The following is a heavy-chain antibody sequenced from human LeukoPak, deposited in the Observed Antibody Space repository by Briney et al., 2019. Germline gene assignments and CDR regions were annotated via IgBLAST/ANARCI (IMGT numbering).Heavy chain of an antibody. Sequence: SVKVSCKASGGTFSSYAISWVRQTPGQGLEWMGGIIPIFGTANYAQKFQGRVTITTDESTSTAYMELSSLRSEDTAVYYCARGALFGYSSSWYLGAFDIWGQGTVVTVSS. D-gene: IGHD6-13*01. CDR1: GGTFSSYA. J-gene: IGHJ3*02. CDR2: IIPIFGTA. V-gene: IGHV1-69*05. CDR3: ARGALFGYSSSWYLGAFDI.